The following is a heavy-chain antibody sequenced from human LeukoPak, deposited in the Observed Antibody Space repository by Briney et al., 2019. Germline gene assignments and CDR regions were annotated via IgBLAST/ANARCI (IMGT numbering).Heavy chain of an antibody. CDR2: IRSAPDGGAT. V-gene: IGHV3-15*01. CDR1: GFTFISSW. J-gene: IGHJ4*02. D-gene: IGHD2-2*03. CDR3: ATDLHFGYCTATSCANY. Sequence: GGSLRLSCAASGFTFISSWMTWVRQAPGKGLEWVGRIRSAPDGGATDYAAPVKGRFTISRDDSKNTLYLQMSSLRTEDTAVYYCATDLHFGYCTATSCANYWGQGTLVTVSS.